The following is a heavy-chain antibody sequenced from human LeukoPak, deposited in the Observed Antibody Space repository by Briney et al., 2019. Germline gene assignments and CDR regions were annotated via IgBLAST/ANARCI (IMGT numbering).Heavy chain of an antibody. J-gene: IGHJ4*02. CDR2: IYYSGST. Sequence: SETLSLTCTVSGGSISSYYWSWIRQPPGKGLEWIGYIYYSGSTNYNPSLKSRVTISVDTSKNQFSLKLSSVTAADTAVYYCARGTPRDYYGSGSHLDYWGQGTPVTVSS. D-gene: IGHD3-10*01. CDR1: GGSISSYY. CDR3: ARGTPRDYYGSGSHLDY. V-gene: IGHV4-59*01.